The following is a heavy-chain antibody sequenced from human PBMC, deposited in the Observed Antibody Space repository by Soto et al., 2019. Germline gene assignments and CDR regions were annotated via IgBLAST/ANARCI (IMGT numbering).Heavy chain of an antibody. CDR3: ARDSDYYDSSGYQDY. CDR2: ISTSGNTI. CDR1: GFTFSSYA. V-gene: IGHV3-48*03. J-gene: IGHJ4*02. Sequence: PWVSLRLSCAASGFTFSSYAQSWVSQAPANSLEWVSYISTSGNTIHYGDSVKGRFTISRDNAKNSLYLQMNSLRAEDTAVYYCARDSDYYDSSGYQDYWGQGTLVTVSS. D-gene: IGHD3-22*01.